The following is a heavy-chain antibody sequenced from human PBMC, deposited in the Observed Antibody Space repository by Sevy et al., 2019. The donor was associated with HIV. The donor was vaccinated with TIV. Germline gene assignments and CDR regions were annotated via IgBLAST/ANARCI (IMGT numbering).Heavy chain of an antibody. Sequence: GGSLRLSCAASGFTFSSYGMHWVRQAPGKGLKWVAFIRYDGSNKYYADSVKGRFTISRDNSKNTLYLQMNSLRAEDXXXXYCARVVAYCSGGSCFPGYYYGMDVWGQWTTVTVSS. CDR2: IRYDGSNK. J-gene: IGHJ6*02. V-gene: IGHV3-30*02. CDR1: GFTFSSYG. D-gene: IGHD2-15*01. CDR3: ARVVAYCSGGSCFPGYYYGMDV.